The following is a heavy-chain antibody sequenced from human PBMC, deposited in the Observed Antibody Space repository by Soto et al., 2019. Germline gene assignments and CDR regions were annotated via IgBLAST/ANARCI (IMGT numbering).Heavy chain of an antibody. V-gene: IGHV4-38-2*02. CDR3: ARDIALERTGGWNWFDP. CDR1: GYSISSGYY. J-gene: IGHJ5*02. CDR2: IYHSGST. Sequence: SETLSLTCAVSGYSISSGYYWGWIRQPPGKGLEWIGSIYHSGSTYYNPSLKSRVTISVDTSKNQFSLKLSSVTAADTAVYYCARDIALERTGGWNWFDPWGQGTLVTVSS. D-gene: IGHD1-1*01.